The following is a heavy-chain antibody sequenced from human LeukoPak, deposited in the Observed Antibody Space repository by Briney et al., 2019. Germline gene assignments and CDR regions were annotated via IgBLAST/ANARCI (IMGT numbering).Heavy chain of an antibody. Sequence: GGSLRLSCAASGFTFSSCAMSWVRQAPGKGLEWVSAISGSGGTAYYADSVRGRFTISRDNSKNTLYLQVNSLRAEDTAVYYCAKGRLPNYHYYYGMDVWGQGTTVTVSS. CDR3: AKGRLPNYHYYYGMDV. J-gene: IGHJ6*02. V-gene: IGHV3-23*01. CDR2: ISGSGGTA. D-gene: IGHD3-16*01. CDR1: GFTFSSCA.